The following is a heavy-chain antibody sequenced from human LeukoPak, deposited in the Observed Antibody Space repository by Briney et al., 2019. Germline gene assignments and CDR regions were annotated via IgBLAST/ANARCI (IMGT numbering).Heavy chain of an antibody. CDR1: GITSSNYA. Sequence: GGSLRLSCVASGITSSNYAVSWVRQAPEKGLDWVSVISGSAHKIRYADSVKGRFTISRDNSENIVYLQMNNLRVEDTAVYYCAGRPTGYSSGYIHWGQGTLVTVSS. D-gene: IGHD5-18*01. CDR3: AGRPTGYSSGYIH. V-gene: IGHV3-23*01. CDR2: ISGSAHKI. J-gene: IGHJ4*02.